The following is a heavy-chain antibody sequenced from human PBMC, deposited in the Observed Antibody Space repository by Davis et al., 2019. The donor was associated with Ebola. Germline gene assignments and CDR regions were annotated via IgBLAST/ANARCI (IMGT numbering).Heavy chain of an antibody. D-gene: IGHD5-24*01. CDR3: ARGMAAEYYYYGMDV. CDR2: ISYDGSNK. Sequence: GGSLRLSCAASGFTFSSYAMHWVRQAPGKGLEWVAVISYDGSNKYYADSVKGRFTISRDNSKNTLYLQMNSLRAEDTAVYYCARGMAAEYYYYGMDVWGQGTTVTVSS. CDR1: GFTFSSYA. J-gene: IGHJ6*02. V-gene: IGHV3-30-3*01.